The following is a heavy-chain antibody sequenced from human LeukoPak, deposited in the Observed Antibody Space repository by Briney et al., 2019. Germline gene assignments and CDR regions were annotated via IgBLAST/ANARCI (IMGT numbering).Heavy chain of an antibody. CDR1: GFTGGINDY. CDR2: IYSSGNT. D-gene: IGHD1-26*01. J-gene: IGHJ5*02. Sequence: GGSLRLSCAGSGFTGGINDYMSWVRQAPGKGLEWVSVIYSSGNTYYADSVRGRFTISRDKSKNTLYLQINSLTVEDTAMYYCTRTDLWVSWGQGAQVTVSS. V-gene: IGHV3-66*01. CDR3: TRTDLWVS.